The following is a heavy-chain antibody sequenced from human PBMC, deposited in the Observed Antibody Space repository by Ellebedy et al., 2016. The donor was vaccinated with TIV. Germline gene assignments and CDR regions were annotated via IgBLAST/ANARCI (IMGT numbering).Heavy chain of an antibody. V-gene: IGHV1-24*01. CDR2: FDPEDGET. CDR1: GYTLTELS. D-gene: IGHD5-12*01. CDR3: ARDHIVATILYAFDI. J-gene: IGHJ3*02. Sequence: AASVNVSCKVSGYTLTELSMHWVRQAPAKGLEWMGGFDPEDGETIYAQKFQGRVTMTEDTSTDTAYMELSSLRSEDTAVYYCARDHIVATILYAFDIWGQGTMVTVSS.